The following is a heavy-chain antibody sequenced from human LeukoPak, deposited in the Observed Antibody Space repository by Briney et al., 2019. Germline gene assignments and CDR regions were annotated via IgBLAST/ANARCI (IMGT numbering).Heavy chain of an antibody. CDR1: GGSFSGYY. V-gene: IGHV4-34*01. D-gene: IGHD2-8*01. Sequence: SETLSLTCAVYGGSFSGYYWSWIRQPPGKGLEWIGEINHSGSTNYNPSLKSRVTISVDTSKNQFSLKLSSVTAADTAVYYCARGPGYADAFDIWGQGTMVTASS. CDR3: ARGPGYADAFDI. CDR2: INHSGST. J-gene: IGHJ3*02.